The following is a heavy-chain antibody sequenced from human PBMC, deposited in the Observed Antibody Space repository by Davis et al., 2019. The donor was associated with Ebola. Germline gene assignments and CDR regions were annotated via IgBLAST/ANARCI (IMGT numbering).Heavy chain of an antibody. D-gene: IGHD3-10*01. CDR1: GGSFSGYY. V-gene: IGHV4-34*01. CDR3: VRHLVRRVRAVIYYFDS. J-gene: IGHJ4*02. Sequence: MPSETLSLTCAVYGGSFSGYYWGWLRQSPGKGLEWIGSMYHDGTTYHNPSLRSRVALSVDTSKNQFALKLNSVTASDTAVYYCVRHLVRRVRAVIYYFDSWGQGTLVTVSS. CDR2: MYHDGTT.